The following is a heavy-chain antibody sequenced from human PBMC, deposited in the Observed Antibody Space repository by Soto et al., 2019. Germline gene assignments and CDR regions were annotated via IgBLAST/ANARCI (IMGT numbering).Heavy chain of an antibody. Sequence: SVKVSCKASGGTFSSYAISWVRQAPGQGLEWMGGIIPIFGTANYAQKFQGRVTITADESTSTAYMELSSLRSEDTAVYYCARVKPPSRQLATRSDYYYGMDVWGQGXTVTVYS. J-gene: IGHJ6*02. V-gene: IGHV1-69*13. CDR1: GGTFSSYA. D-gene: IGHD6-6*01. CDR3: ARVKPPSRQLATRSDYYYGMDV. CDR2: IIPIFGTA.